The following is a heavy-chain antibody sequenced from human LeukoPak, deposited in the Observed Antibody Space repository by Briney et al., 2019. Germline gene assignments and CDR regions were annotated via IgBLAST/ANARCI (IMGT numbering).Heavy chain of an antibody. CDR2: TYYSGTI. CDR3: ARLMADPNAFDF. D-gene: IGHD2-8*01. CDR1: GDSIRSACYY. V-gene: IGHV4-39*01. Sequence: MTSETLSLTCTVSGDSIRSACYYWAWLRQPPGRGLEWIGTTYYSGTISYNSSLKRRVTISVDTSKNQDSLTVTSVTAADTAMFYCARLMADPNAFDFWGQGTMVTVSS. J-gene: IGHJ3*01.